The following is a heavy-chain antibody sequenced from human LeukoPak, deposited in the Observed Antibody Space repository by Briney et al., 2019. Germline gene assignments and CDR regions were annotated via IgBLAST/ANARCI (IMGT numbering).Heavy chain of an antibody. J-gene: IGHJ4*02. Sequence: PGGPLRLSCAASGFTFSSYDMHWVRQNAERGLEWISAIGVGGDTYYPDSVKGRFTISRENAKNSLYLQMNSLRPGDTAVYYCARGSSGYYEFDYWGQGILVIVSS. CDR1: GFTFSSYD. D-gene: IGHD3-22*01. CDR2: IGVGGDT. CDR3: ARGSSGYYEFDY. V-gene: IGHV3-13*01.